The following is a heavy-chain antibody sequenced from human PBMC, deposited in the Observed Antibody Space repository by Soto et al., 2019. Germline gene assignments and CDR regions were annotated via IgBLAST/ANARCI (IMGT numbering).Heavy chain of an antibody. CDR3: AILTLAGTWGMDV. J-gene: IGHJ6*02. D-gene: IGHD6-19*01. V-gene: IGHV4-39*01. CDR1: GGSINTYSFY. Sequence: SETLSLTCTVSGGSINTYSFYWGWIRQPPGKGLEWIGSIFYSGSTYYNPSLESRVTISIDTSNNQFSLNLNSVTAADSAVYYCAILTLAGTWGMDVWGQGTTVTVSS. CDR2: IFYSGST.